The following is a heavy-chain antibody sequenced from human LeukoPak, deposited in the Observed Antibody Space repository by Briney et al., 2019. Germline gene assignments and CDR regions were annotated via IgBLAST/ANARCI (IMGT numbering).Heavy chain of an antibody. CDR2: INPNSGGT. CDR3: AREGRSSSSPFDY. Sequence: GASVTVSCKASGYTFTGYYMHWVRQAHGQGLEWMGWINPNSGGTNYAQKFQGRVTMTRDTSISTAYMELSRLRSDDTAVYYCAREGRSSSSPFDYWGQGTLVTVSS. CDR1: GYTFTGYY. V-gene: IGHV1-2*02. J-gene: IGHJ4*02. D-gene: IGHD6-6*01.